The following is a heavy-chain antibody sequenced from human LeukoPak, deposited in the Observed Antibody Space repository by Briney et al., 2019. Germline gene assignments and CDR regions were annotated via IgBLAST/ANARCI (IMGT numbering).Heavy chain of an antibody. CDR1: GASVSSDY. CDR2: IYHSGHT. J-gene: IGHJ6*02. Sequence: PSETLSLTCTVSGASVSSDYWSRIRQSPGKGLEWIGYIYHSGHTMSNPSLKSRVSLSLDTSNNQFSLKLSSVTAADTAVYYCARHVRVWGSYRPYYGMDVWGQGTTVTVSS. CDR3: ARHVRVWGSYRPYYGMDV. V-gene: IGHV4-59*08. D-gene: IGHD3-16*02.